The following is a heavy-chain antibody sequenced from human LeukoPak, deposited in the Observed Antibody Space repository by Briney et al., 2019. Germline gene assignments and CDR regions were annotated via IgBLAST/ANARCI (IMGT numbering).Heavy chain of an antibody. V-gene: IGHV3-30*04. CDR3: AKEACSGGSCYSEIYGDYGHYYFDY. Sequence: GRSLRLSCAASGFTFSSYAMHWVRQAPGKGLEWVAVISYDGSNKYYADSVKGRFTISRDNSKNTLYLQMNSLRAEDTAVYYCAKEACSGGSCYSEIYGDYGHYYFDYWGQGTLVTVSS. CDR1: GFTFSSYA. D-gene: IGHD2-15*01. J-gene: IGHJ4*02. CDR2: ISYDGSNK.